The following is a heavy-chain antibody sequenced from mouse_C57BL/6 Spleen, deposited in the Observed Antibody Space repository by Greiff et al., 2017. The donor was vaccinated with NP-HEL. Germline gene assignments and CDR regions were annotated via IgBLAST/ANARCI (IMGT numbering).Heavy chain of an antibody. CDR3: ARSYDGYYGD. D-gene: IGHD2-3*01. J-gene: IGHJ2*01. CDR1: GYTFTSYW. V-gene: IGHV1-64*01. CDR2: IHPNSGST. Sequence: VQLQQPGAELVKPGASVKLSCKASGYTFTSYWMHWVKQRPGQGLEWIGMIHPNSGSTNYNEKFKSKATLTVDKSSSTAYMQLSSLTSEDAAVYYCARSYDGYYGDWGQGTTLTVSS.